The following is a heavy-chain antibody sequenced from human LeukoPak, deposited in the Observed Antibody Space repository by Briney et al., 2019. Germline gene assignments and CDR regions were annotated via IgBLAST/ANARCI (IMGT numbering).Heavy chain of an antibody. CDR1: GFSFSSYG. J-gene: IGHJ4*02. Sequence: PGGSLRLSCAASGFSFSSYGMNWVCQAPGKGLEWVSSISSRSSSIYYADSVKGRFTISRDDAKNSLYLQMNSLRTEDTAIYFCAREPTVTTSGYWGQGTLVTVSS. V-gene: IGHV3-21*01. CDR2: ISSRSSSI. D-gene: IGHD4-17*01. CDR3: AREPTVTTSGY.